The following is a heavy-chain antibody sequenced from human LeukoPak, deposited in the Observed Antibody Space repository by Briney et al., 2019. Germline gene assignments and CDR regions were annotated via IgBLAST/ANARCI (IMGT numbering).Heavy chain of an antibody. CDR1: GYTFTSYY. Sequence: ASVKVSCKASGYTFTSYYMHWVRQAPGQGLEWMGIINPSGGSTSYAQKFQGGVTMTRDMSTSTVYMELSSLRSEDTAVYYCARDRIAAETFRDYYMDVWGKGTTVTVSS. D-gene: IGHD6-6*01. CDR3: ARDRIAAETFRDYYMDV. CDR2: INPSGGST. V-gene: IGHV1-46*01. J-gene: IGHJ6*03.